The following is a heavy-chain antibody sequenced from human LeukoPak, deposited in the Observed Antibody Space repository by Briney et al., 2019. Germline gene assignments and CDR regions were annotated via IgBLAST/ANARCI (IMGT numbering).Heavy chain of an antibody. J-gene: IGHJ4*02. CDR3: AKLLYYYDSSQPY. Sequence: GGSLRLSCVVSGFGFSDSYMTWIRQTPGKGLEWLAYISGSGSDMYYADSVKGRFTISRDNAKNSLYLQMNSLRAEDTAVYYCAKLLYYYDSSQPYWGQGTLVTVSS. CDR1: GFGFSDSY. V-gene: IGHV3-11*01. D-gene: IGHD3-22*01. CDR2: ISGSGSDM.